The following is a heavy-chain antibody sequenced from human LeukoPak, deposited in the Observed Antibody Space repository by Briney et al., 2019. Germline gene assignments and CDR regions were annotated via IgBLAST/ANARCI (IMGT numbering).Heavy chain of an antibody. J-gene: IGHJ6*02. CDR2: IIPIFGTA. CDR3: AREVADGNYYYYGMDV. D-gene: IGHD4-17*01. V-gene: IGHV1-69*13. Sequence: GASVKVSCKASGGTFSSYAISWVRQAPGQGLEWMGGIIPIFGTANYAQKFQGRVTITADESTSTAYMELSSLRSEDTAVYYCAREVADGNYYYYGMDVWGQGTMVTVSS. CDR1: GGTFSSYA.